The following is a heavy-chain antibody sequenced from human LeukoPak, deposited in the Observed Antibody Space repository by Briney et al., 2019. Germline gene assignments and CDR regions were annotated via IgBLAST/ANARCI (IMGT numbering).Heavy chain of an antibody. D-gene: IGHD6-13*01. CDR3: AKAGIAAKDGTPDY. J-gene: IGHJ4*02. V-gene: IGHV3-9*01. CDR2: ISWNSGSI. CDR1: GFTFDDYA. Sequence: PGRSLRLSCAASGFTFDDYAMHWVRQAPGKGLEWVSGISWNSGSIGYADSVKGRFTISRDNVKNSLYLQMNSLRAEDTALYFCAKAGIAAKDGTPDYWGQGTLVTVSS.